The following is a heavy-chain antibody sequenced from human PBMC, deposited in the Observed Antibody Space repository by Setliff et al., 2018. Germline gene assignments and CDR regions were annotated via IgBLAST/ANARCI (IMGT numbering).Heavy chain of an antibody. V-gene: IGHV3-48*03. CDR2: ISDSGSTK. CDR1: GLTFSSYE. CDR3: APKGRGELRAEF. Sequence: PGGSLRLSCGVFGLTFSSYEMIWVRQAPGKGLEWVSYISDSGSTKNYADSVKGRFTISXXXAKNSLXXXXXXXXXXXXXVYYCAPKGRGELRAEFWGQGTLVTVSS. J-gene: IGHJ4*02. D-gene: IGHD3-22*01.